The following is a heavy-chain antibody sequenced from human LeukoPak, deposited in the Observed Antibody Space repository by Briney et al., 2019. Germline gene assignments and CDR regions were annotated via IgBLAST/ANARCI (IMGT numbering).Heavy chain of an antibody. J-gene: IGHJ5*02. CDR1: GGSFSGYY. Sequence: PSETLSLTCAVYGGSFSGYYWSWIRQPPGKGLEWIGYIYYSGSTNYNPSLKSRVTISVDTSKNQFSLKLSSVTAADTAVYYCARGRFDPWGQGTLVTVSS. V-gene: IGHV4-59*01. CDR3: ARGRFDP. CDR2: IYYSGST.